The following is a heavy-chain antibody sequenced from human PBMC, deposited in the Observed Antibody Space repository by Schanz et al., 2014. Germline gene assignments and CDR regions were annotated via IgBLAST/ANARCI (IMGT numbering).Heavy chain of an antibody. CDR1: GFIFNDYY. CDR2: ISRDGTTS. Sequence: QVQLVESGGGLVKPGGSLRLSCAASGFIFNDYYMNWIRQAPGKGLEWLSYISRDGTTSYYADSVKGRFTISRDNAKNSLYLEMTSLRGEDTAVYYCARENLNREAFDIWGQGTVVTVSS. J-gene: IGHJ3*02. V-gene: IGHV3-11*01. CDR3: ARENLNREAFDI.